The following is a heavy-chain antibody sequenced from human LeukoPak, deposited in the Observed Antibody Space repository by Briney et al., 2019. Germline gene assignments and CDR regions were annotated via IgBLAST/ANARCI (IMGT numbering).Heavy chain of an antibody. D-gene: IGHD3-9*01. CDR2: INDDGRYT. Sequence: GGSLRLSCAASGFTFSGYWMHWVRQVPGKGLVWVSRINDDGRYTVYADSVKGRFTISRDNAKNSLYLQMNSLRAEDTALYYCAKNQIDILTGYPDYWGQGTLVTVSS. V-gene: IGHV3-74*01. J-gene: IGHJ4*02. CDR1: GFTFSGYW. CDR3: AKNQIDILTGYPDY.